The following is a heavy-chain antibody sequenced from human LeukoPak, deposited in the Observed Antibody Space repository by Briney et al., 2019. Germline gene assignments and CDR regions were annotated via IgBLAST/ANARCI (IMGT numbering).Heavy chain of an antibody. CDR3: ARGRGYSGYATGYYYMDV. CDR1: GGPISNYY. J-gene: IGHJ6*03. Sequence: SETLSLTCTVSGGPISNYYWSWIRQPAGKGLEWIGRIYTSGSTNYNSSLKSRVTMSVDTSKNQFSLKLSSVTAADTAVYYCARGRGYSGYATGYYYMDVWGEGTTVTVSS. V-gene: IGHV4-4*07. D-gene: IGHD5-12*01. CDR2: IYTSGST.